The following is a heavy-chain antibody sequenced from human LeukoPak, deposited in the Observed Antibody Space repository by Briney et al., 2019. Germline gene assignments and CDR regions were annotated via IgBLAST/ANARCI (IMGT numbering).Heavy chain of an antibody. V-gene: IGHV3-7*01. D-gene: IGHD3-10*01. J-gene: IGHJ6*02. CDR3: AKAGLLWFGESWMDV. CDR2: IKEDGSES. CDR1: GFIFSTYW. Sequence: HSGGSLRLTCTASGFIFSTYWISWVRQAPGKGLEWVANIKEDGSESHYVDSVKGRFTISRDNAKNSLYLQMNSLRAEDTAVYFCAKAGLLWFGESWMDVWGQGTTVTVSS.